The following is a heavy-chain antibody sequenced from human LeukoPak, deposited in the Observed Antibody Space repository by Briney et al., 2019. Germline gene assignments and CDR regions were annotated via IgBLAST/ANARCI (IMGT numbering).Heavy chain of an antibody. CDR2: IYSGGST. CDR1: GFTFSSTY. J-gene: IGHJ4*02. V-gene: IGHV3-53*01. CDR3: ARDRLYSSSSEDY. D-gene: IGHD6-6*01. Sequence: GGSLRLSCAASGFTFSSTYMRWVRQAPGKGLEWVSVIYSGGSTYYTDSVKGRFTISRDNSKNTLYLQMNSLRAEDTAVYYCARDRLYSSSSEDYWGQGTLVTVSS.